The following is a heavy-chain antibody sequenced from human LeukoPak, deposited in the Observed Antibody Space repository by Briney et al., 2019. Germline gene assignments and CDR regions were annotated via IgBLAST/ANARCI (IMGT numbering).Heavy chain of an antibody. Sequence: ASVKVSCKASGYTFKNNAVHWVRQAPGQSLEWLGWIDPGNGNTKYSQIFQHRVTITRDTSASTVYMELSSLRFEDTAIYYCSREVGDGPGDNWVDPWGQGTLVTVSS. V-gene: IGHV1-3*01. J-gene: IGHJ5*02. CDR1: GYTFKNNA. CDR2: IDPGNGNT. CDR3: SREVGDGPGDNWVDP. D-gene: IGHD3-10*01.